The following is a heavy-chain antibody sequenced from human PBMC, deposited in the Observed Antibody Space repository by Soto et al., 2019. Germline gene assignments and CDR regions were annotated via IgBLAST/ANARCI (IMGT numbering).Heavy chain of an antibody. Sequence: QVQLQESGPGLVKPSGTLSLTCAVSGGSISGGEWWSWVRQPPGKGLEWIGEIHHSGNTGYNPSLKSRVTISVDKSKNHFSLKLSSVTAADTAVYYCTRNGGWNFDPWGQGTLVTVSS. D-gene: IGHD1-7*01. CDR3: TRNGGWNFDP. CDR1: GGSISGGEW. J-gene: IGHJ5*02. V-gene: IGHV4-4*02. CDR2: IHHSGNT.